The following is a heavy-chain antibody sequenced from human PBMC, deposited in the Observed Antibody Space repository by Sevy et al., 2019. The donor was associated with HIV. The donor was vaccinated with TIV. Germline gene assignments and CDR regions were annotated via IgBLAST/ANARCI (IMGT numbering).Heavy chain of an antibody. V-gene: IGHV4-59*01. D-gene: IGHD6-25*01. CDR1: GDSISGYY. CDR2: IYYNGRT. J-gene: IGHJ6*02. CDR3: ARAATDYYYAMDV. Sequence: SETLSLTCTVSGDSISGYYWSWIRQSPGKGLQWIGYIYYNGRTNDDPSLKSRVTISADTSKNQFSMKLSAVTAADTSIYYCARAATDYYYAMDVWGQGTTVTVSS.